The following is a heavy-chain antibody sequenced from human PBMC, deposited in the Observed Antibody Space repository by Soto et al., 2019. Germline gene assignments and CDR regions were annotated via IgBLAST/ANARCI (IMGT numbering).Heavy chain of an antibody. CDR2: ISGSGGST. D-gene: IGHD3-10*01. CDR1: GFTFSSYA. J-gene: IGHJ4*02. V-gene: IGHV3-23*01. CDR3: VAHYYGSGSPIDY. Sequence: EVQLLESGGGLVQPGGSLRLSCAASGFTFSSYAMSWVRQAPGKGLEWVSAISGSGGSTYYADSVKGRFTISRDNSKHTLYLQRNSLRAEDTAVYYCVAHYYGSGSPIDYWGQGTLVTVSS.